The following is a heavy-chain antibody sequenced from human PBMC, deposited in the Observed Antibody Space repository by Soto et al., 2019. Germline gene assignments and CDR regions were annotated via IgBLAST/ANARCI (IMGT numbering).Heavy chain of an antibody. D-gene: IGHD4-17*01. J-gene: IGHJ6*02. CDR1: GFSLSTSGVG. CDR2: IYWNDDK. V-gene: IGHV2-5*01. CDR3: AHSYDYGDYYYYYGMDV. Sequence: SGPTLVKPTQTLTLTCTFSGFSLSTSGVGVGWIRQPPGKALEWLALIYWNDDKRYSPSLKSRLTITKDTSKNQVVLTMTNMDPVDTATYYCAHSYDYGDYYYYYGMDVWGQGTTVTVSS.